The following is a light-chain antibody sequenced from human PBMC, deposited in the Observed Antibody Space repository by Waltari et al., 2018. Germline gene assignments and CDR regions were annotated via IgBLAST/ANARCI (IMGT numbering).Light chain of an antibody. Sequence: VLTQSPGTLSLPPGERATLSCRASQRVANNYLAWYQQRPGQAPRLLIYAASSRATGIPDRFSGSVSGTEFTLTISRLEPEDSAVYYCHQYGLSARTFGQGTKVEI. V-gene: IGKV3-20*01. J-gene: IGKJ1*01. CDR3: HQYGLSART. CDR1: QRVANNY. CDR2: AAS.